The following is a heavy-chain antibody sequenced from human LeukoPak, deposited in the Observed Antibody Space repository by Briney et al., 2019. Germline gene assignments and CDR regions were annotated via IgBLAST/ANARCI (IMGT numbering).Heavy chain of an antibody. V-gene: IGHV4-61*02. CDR1: GGSISSGSYY. D-gene: IGHD3-22*01. CDR2: IYTSGST. Sequence: SETLSLTCTVSGGSISSGSYYWSWIRQPAGKGLEWIGRIYTSGSTNYNPSLKSRVTISVDTSKNQFSLKLSSVTAADTAVYYCARVGSKDYYDSSGYYYGAFDIWGQGTTVTVSS. CDR3: ARVGSKDYYDSSGYYYGAFDI. J-gene: IGHJ3*02.